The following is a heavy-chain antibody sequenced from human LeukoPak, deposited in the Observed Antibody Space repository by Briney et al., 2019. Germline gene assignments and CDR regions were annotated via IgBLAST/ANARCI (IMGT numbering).Heavy chain of an antibody. CDR2: IYTSGST. J-gene: IGHJ3*02. D-gene: IGHD3-22*01. CDR3: ARDRSYYYDSSGPVADDAFDI. Sequence: PSETLSLTCTVSGGSISSYYWRWIRQPAGKGLEWIGRIYTSGSTNYNPSLKSRVTMSVGTSKNQFSLKLSSVTAADTAVYCCARDRSYYYDSSGPVADDAFDIWGQGTMVTVSS. V-gene: IGHV4-4*07. CDR1: GGSISSYY.